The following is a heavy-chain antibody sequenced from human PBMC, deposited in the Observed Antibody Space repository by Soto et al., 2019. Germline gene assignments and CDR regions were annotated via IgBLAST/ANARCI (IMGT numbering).Heavy chain of an antibody. Sequence: AGGSLRLSCAASGFTFSSYAMHWVRQAPGKGLEYVSAISSNGGSTYYTNSVKGRFTISRDNSKNTLYLQMGSLRAEDMAVYYCARDRATFSSLLDYWGQGTLVTVSS. J-gene: IGHJ4*02. CDR1: GFTFSSYA. CDR3: ARDRATFSSLLDY. CDR2: ISSNGGST. V-gene: IGHV3-64*01. D-gene: IGHD6-6*01.